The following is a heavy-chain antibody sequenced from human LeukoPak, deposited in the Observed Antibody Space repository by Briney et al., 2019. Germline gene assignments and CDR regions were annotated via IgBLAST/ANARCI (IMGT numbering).Heavy chain of an antibody. CDR1: GGSISRGYY. Sequence: SETLSLTCTVSGGSISRGYYWSWIRQPAGKGLEWIGRIYTSGSTNYNPSLKSRVTISVDTSKNQFSLKLSSVTAADTAVYYCARGRYRHYFDYWGQGTLVTVSS. J-gene: IGHJ4*02. CDR3: ARGRYRHYFDY. D-gene: IGHD1-14*01. CDR2: IYTSGST. V-gene: IGHV4-61*02.